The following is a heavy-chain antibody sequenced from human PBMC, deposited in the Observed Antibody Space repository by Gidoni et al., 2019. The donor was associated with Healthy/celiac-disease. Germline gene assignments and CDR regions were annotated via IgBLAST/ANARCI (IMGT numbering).Heavy chain of an antibody. Sequence: QVQLVQSGAEVKKPGASVKVSCKASGYTFTSYYMHWVRQAPGQGLEWIGIINPSGGSTSYAQKFQGRVTMTRDTSTSTVYMELSSLRSEDTAVYYCARVGYYGSGTASRDWFDPWGQGTLVTVSS. D-gene: IGHD3-10*01. CDR3: ARVGYYGSGTASRDWFDP. J-gene: IGHJ5*02. CDR2: INPSGGST. V-gene: IGHV1-46*01. CDR1: GYTFTSYY.